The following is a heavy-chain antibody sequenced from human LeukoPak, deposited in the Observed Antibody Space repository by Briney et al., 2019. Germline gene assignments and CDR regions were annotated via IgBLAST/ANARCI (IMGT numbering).Heavy chain of an antibody. D-gene: IGHD3-10*01. Sequence: PSETLSLTCTLSGYFMRSGYYWGWLRQPPGKGLEGIGSIYHSGSTYYNPSLKSRVAISVDTSKNQFSLKLISVTAADTAVYYCARDMARGVITYVDYWGQGTLVTVST. J-gene: IGHJ4*02. CDR3: ARDMARGVITYVDY. V-gene: IGHV4-38-2*02. CDR2: IYHSGST. CDR1: GYFMRSGYY.